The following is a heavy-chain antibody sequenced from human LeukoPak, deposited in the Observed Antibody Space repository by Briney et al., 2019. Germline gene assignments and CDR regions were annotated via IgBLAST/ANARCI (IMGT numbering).Heavy chain of an antibody. J-gene: IGHJ4*02. D-gene: IGHD2-2*01. V-gene: IGHV4-34*01. CDR1: GGSFSGYY. Sequence: PSETLSLTCAVYGGSFSGYYWSWIRQPPGKGLEWIGEINHSGSTNYNPSLKSRVTISVDTSKNQFSLKLSSVTAADTAVYYCASGGGQKDIVVVPAADWGQGTLVTVSS. CDR2: INHSGST. CDR3: ASGGGQKDIVVVPAAD.